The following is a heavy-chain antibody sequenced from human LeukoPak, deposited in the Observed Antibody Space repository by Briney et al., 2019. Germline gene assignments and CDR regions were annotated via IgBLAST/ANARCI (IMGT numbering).Heavy chain of an antibody. V-gene: IGHV3-30*18. CDR3: AKGPPYSNYVSWFDP. J-gene: IGHJ5*02. Sequence: GGSLRLSRAASGFTFSSYGMHWVRQAPGKGLEWVAVISYDGSNKYYADSVKGRFTISRDNSKNTLYLQMNSLRAEDTAVYYCAKGPPYSNYVSWFDPWGQGTLVTVSS. CDR1: GFTFSSYG. CDR2: ISYDGSNK. D-gene: IGHD4-11*01.